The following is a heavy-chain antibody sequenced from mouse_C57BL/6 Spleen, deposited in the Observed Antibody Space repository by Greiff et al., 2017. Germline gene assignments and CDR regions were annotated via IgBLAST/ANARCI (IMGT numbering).Heavy chain of an antibody. J-gene: IGHJ3*01. CDR2: INPSNGGT. Sequence: VQLQQPGPELVKPGASVKLSCKASGYTFTSYWMHWVKQRPGQGLEWIGNINPSNGGTNYNEKFKSKATLTVDKSSSTAYMQLSSLTSEDSAVYYCVYYDYDETAWFAYWGQGTLVTVSA. V-gene: IGHV1-53*01. CDR1: GYTFTSYW. CDR3: VYYDYDETAWFAY. D-gene: IGHD2-4*01.